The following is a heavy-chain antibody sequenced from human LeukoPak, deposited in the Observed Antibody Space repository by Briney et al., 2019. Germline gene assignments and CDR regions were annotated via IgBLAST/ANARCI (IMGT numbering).Heavy chain of an antibody. CDR3: AKEPPHIYGGNSGFDY. V-gene: IGHV3-23*01. Sequence: GGSLRLSCAASGFTFSSYAMSWVRQAPGKGLEWVSAISGSGGSTYYADSAKGRFTISRDNSKNTLYLQMNSLRAEDTAVYYCAKEPPHIYGGNSGFDYWGQGTLVTVSS. D-gene: IGHD4-23*01. CDR2: ISGSGGST. CDR1: GFTFSSYA. J-gene: IGHJ4*02.